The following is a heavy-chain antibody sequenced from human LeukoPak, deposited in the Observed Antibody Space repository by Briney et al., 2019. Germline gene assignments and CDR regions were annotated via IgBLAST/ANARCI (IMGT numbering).Heavy chain of an antibody. CDR2: IDPSGGST. CDR3: ARGLWGDFWSGDYYYYYMDV. J-gene: IGHJ6*03. Sequence: ASVKVSCKASGYTFTSYYMHWVRQAPGQGLEWMGIIDPSGGSTSYAQKFQGRVTMTRDMSTSTAYMELSSLRSEDTAVYYCARGLWGDFWSGDYYYYYMDVWGKGTTVTISS. CDR1: GYTFTSYY. D-gene: IGHD3-3*01. V-gene: IGHV1-46*01.